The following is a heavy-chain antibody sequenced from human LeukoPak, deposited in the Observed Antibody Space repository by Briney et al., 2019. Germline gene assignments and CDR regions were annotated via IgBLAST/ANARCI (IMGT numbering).Heavy chain of an antibody. J-gene: IGHJ4*02. CDR1: GLTFSSYG. Sequence: GGSLRLSCAASGLTFSSYGMSWVRQAPGKGLEWVSGTSASGGSTYSADSVKGRFTISRDNSKNTLYLQMNSLRAEDTAVYYCAKALYGDSDPVFDYWGQGTLVTVSS. D-gene: IGHD4-17*01. V-gene: IGHV3-23*01. CDR3: AKALYGDSDPVFDY. CDR2: TSASGGST.